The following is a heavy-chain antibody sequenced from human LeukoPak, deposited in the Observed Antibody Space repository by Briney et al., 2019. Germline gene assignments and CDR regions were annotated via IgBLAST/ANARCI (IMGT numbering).Heavy chain of an antibody. J-gene: IGHJ4*02. D-gene: IGHD1-26*01. CDR2: IIPIFGTA. CDR3: ARGPEGGFDY. CDR1: VDTFSSYA. V-gene: IGHV1-69*13. Sequence: SVKVSCKASVDTFSSYAISWVRQAPGQGLEWMGGIIPIFGTANYTQKFQGRVTITADASTSTAYMELSSLRSEDTAVYYCARGPEGGFDYWGQGTLVSVSS.